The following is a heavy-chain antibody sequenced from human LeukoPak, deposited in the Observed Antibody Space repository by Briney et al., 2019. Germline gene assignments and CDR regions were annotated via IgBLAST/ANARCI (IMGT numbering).Heavy chain of an antibody. CDR3: APAEPGIAAAGNDWFDP. V-gene: IGHV1-24*01. Sequence: GASVKVSCKVSGYTLTELSMHWVRQAPGKGLEWMGGFDPEDGETIYAQKFQGRVTMNEDTSTDTAYMELSSLRSEDTAVYYCAPAEPGIAAAGNDWFDPWGQGTLVTVSS. D-gene: IGHD6-13*01. CDR2: FDPEDGET. J-gene: IGHJ5*02. CDR1: GYTLTELS.